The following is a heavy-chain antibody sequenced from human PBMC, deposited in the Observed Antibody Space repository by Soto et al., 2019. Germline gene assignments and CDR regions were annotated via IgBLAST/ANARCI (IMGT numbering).Heavy chain of an antibody. D-gene: IGHD3-3*01. CDR3: ARDGRAFSIFGETMDG. CDR1: GYTFTNYA. Sequence: VQLLQSGGEVRKPGASVKVSCKTSGYTFTNYAINWVRQAPGQGLQWMGWIGAYSGDTKYAQRIQDRLTGTTDPSTTTASMELRSLRSDDTAVYYCARDGRAFSIFGETMDGWGQGTTVTVSS. V-gene: IGHV1-18*01. J-gene: IGHJ6*02. CDR2: IGAYSGDT.